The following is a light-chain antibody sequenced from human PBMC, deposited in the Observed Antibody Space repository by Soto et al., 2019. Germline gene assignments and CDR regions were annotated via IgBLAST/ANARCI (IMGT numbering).Light chain of an antibody. J-gene: IGKJ1*01. Sequence: AIRMTHSPSSLSASTGDNVTITCRASQGISSYLAWYQQKPGKAPKLLIYAASTLQSGVPSRFSGSGSGTDFTLTISCLQSEDFATYYCQQYYSYWWTFGQGTKVDIK. CDR2: AAS. CDR3: QQYYSYWWT. CDR1: QGISSY. V-gene: IGKV1-8*01.